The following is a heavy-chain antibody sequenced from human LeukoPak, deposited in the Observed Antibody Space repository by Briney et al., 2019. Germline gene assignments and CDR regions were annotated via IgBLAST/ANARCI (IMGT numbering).Heavy chain of an antibody. V-gene: IGHV3-23*01. D-gene: IGHD5-18*01. CDR2: ICGSGGST. J-gene: IGHJ4*02. CDR1: GFTFSTYG. Sequence: GGSLRLSCAASGFTFSTYGMSWVRQAPGKGLEWVSVICGSGGSTYYADSVKGRFTISRDNSKNTLYLQMNSLKTEDTAVYYCTSPPVDTAMVAPFDYWGQGTLVTVSS. CDR3: TSPPVDTAMVAPFDY.